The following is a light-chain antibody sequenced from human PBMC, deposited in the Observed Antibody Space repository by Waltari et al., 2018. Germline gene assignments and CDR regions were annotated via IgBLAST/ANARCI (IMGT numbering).Light chain of an antibody. Sequence: DIVMTQSPDSLAVSMGERATITCSSSQNVLSSSYNKNHLAWYQHKPGQPPKLLVYWASTRESGVPDRFSGSGSGTDFTLSISSLQAEDVAVYYCQQYYGIPTFGQGTKVEVK. CDR1: QNVLSSSYNKNH. V-gene: IGKV4-1*01. CDR3: QQYYGIPT. CDR2: WAS. J-gene: IGKJ1*01.